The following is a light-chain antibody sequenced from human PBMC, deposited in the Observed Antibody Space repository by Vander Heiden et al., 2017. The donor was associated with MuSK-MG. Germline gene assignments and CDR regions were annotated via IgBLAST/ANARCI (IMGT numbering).Light chain of an antibody. CDR1: QSVSSN. J-gene: IGKJ1*01. CDR2: SAS. CDR3: QQFKNWRKT. Sequence: EIVMTQSPATLSVSPGERAALSCRASQSVSSNLAWYQQKPGQAPRLLIYSASTRATAIPATLPPSPSGTEFTLTIRILRSEHFTVYYCQQFKNWRKTFGQGTRVELK. V-gene: IGKV3-15*01.